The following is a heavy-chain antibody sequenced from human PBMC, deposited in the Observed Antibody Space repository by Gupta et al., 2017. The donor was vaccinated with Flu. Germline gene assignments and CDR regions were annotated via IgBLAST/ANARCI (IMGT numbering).Heavy chain of an antibody. Sequence: LEWMGGIIPIFGTANYAQKFQGRVTITADKSTSTAYMELSSLRSEDTAVYYCASFEYSSSSSSLYYYYGMDVWGQGTTVTVSS. J-gene: IGHJ6*02. D-gene: IGHD6-6*01. CDR2: IIPIFGTA. CDR3: ASFEYSSSSSSLYYYYGMDV. V-gene: IGHV1-69*06.